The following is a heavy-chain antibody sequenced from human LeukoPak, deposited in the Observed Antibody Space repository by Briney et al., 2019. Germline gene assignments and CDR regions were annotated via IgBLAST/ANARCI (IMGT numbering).Heavy chain of an antibody. Sequence: GGSLRLSCAASGFTFSNAWMSWVRQAPGKGLEWVGRIKSKTDGGTTDYAAPVKGRFTISRDDSKNTLYLQMNSLRSEDTAVFYCAKELERKGFFDYWGQGTLITVS. V-gene: IGHV3-15*01. D-gene: IGHD3-3*01. CDR3: AKELERKGFFDY. J-gene: IGHJ4*02. CDR1: GFTFSNAW. CDR2: IKSKTDGGTT.